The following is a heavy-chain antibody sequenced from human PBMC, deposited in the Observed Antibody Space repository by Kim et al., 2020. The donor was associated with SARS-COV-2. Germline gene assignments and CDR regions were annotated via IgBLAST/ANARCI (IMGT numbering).Heavy chain of an antibody. V-gene: IGHV3-33*05. D-gene: IGHD5-12*01. J-gene: IGHJ4*02. CDR1: GFTFSSYG. CDR3: ARKWMSFDY. Sequence: GGSLRLSCAASGFTFSSYGMHWVRQAPGKGLEWVAVISYDGSNKYYADSVKGRFTISRDNSKNTLYLQMNSLRAEDTAVYYCARKWMSFDYWGQGTLVTVSS. CDR2: ISYDGSNK.